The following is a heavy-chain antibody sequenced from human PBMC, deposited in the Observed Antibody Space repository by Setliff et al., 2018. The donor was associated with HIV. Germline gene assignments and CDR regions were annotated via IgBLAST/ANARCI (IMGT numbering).Heavy chain of an antibody. CDR2: IRYDGSYR. Sequence: QPGGSRRLSCAVSGFTFSTYGMHWVRQAPGKGLEWVAFIRYDGSYRYYVDSVKGRFTISRDNSKNTMFLQMNSLRVEDTAIYYCAKMHTAMDPDTFDIWGQGTMVTVSS. D-gene: IGHD5-18*01. J-gene: IGHJ3*02. V-gene: IGHV3-30*02. CDR3: AKMHTAMDPDTFDI. CDR1: GFTFSTYG.